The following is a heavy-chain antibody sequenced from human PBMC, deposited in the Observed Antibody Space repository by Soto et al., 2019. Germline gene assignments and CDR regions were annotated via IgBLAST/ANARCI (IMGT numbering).Heavy chain of an antibody. Sequence: QVQLEQSGAEVKKPGASVKVSCKASGYSFTRYYINWVRQAPGQGLEWMGWISAYNGNTHYEEKLQGRVTLTTDTCTSTAYMELRSLRSDDTAVYFCARGGQWDFLSDYWGQGTLVTVSS. CDR1: GYSFTRYY. J-gene: IGHJ4*02. D-gene: IGHD1-26*01. V-gene: IGHV1-18*01. CDR3: ARGGQWDFLSDY. CDR2: ISAYNGNT.